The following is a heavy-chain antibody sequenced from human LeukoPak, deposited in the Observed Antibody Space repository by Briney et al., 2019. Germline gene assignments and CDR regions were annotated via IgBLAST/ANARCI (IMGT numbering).Heavy chain of an antibody. CDR2: IYTSGSN. Sequence: PSETLSLTCAVYGGSFSGYYWSWIRQPAGKGLEWIGRIYTSGSNKYNPSLKSRVTMSVDTSKNQVSVKLSSVTAADTAVYFCARGQRGTNAFDIWGQGTMVTVSS. CDR3: ARGQRGTNAFDI. V-gene: IGHV4-59*10. CDR1: GGSFSGYY. J-gene: IGHJ3*02.